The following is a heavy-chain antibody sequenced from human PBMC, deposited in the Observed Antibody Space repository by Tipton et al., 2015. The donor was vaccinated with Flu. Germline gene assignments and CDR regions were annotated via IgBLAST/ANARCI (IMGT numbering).Heavy chain of an antibody. D-gene: IGHD2-2*01. V-gene: IGHV4-38-2*02. CDR1: GDSMRSDYF. CDR3: ARDPSLGMPDYFDY. Sequence: GLVKPSETLSLTCTVSGDSMRSDYFWAWIRQAPGKGLEWIGNIHYSGSPHYNPSLKSRVTITVDTSKNQFSLKLNSVTAADTAVYYCARDPSLGMPDYFDYWGQGTLVTASS. CDR2: IHYSGSP. J-gene: IGHJ4*02.